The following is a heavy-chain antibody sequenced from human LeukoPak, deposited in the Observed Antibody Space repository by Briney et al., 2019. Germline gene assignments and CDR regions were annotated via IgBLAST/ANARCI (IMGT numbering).Heavy chain of an antibody. CDR2: ISWNSKNI. Sequence: GGSLRLSCAASGFAFDDYAMFWVRQAPGKGLEWVSGISWNSKNIGYAASVKGRYTISRDNAKNSLYLQMNSLRAEDTAFYYCAKGNRDSSGFYYYYGMDVWGQGTTVTVSS. D-gene: IGHD3-22*01. CDR1: GFAFDDYA. CDR3: AKGNRDSSGFYYYYGMDV. V-gene: IGHV3-9*01. J-gene: IGHJ6*02.